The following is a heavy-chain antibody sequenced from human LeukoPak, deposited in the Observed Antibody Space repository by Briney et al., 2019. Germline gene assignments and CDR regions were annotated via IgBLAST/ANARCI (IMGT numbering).Heavy chain of an antibody. J-gene: IGHJ4*02. CDR1: GFTFSSFA. CDR2: VSRTGSTK. D-gene: IGHD2-15*01. Sequence: GGSLRLSCVASGFTFSSFALDWVRQAPGRGLEWISVVSRTGSTKYYADSVKGRFTVSRDNSKNTVYLQMNSLRVDDSAVYYCAKRKNSPGYSSLDQWGQGTLVPVSS. V-gene: IGHV3-23*01. CDR3: AKRKNSPGYSSLDQ.